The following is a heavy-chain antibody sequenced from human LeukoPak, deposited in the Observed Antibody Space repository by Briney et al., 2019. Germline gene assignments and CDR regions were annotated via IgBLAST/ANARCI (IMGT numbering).Heavy chain of an antibody. CDR1: GDSISSFY. CDR2: IYCSGST. Sequence: SETLSLTCTVSGDSISSFYWSWMRQPQGQGLEGFGYIYCSGSTNSNPSLKSRVTISVDTSKNQFSLKLSSVTAADTAVYYCASHCSSTSCYGMDVGGQGTTVTVSS. D-gene: IGHD2-2*01. CDR3: ASHCSSTSCYGMDV. J-gene: IGHJ6*02. V-gene: IGHV4-59*01.